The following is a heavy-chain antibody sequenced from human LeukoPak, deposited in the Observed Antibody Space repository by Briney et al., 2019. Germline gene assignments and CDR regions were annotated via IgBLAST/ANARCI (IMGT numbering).Heavy chain of an antibody. J-gene: IGHJ4*02. Sequence: GRSLRLSCAASGFTFDKYGMHYIRQAPGKGLEWVAVILEDGRIKKYADSVKDRFTISRDNTNNTLYLQMNRLRAEGTGIYFCAKDRETTASGTFDYWGLGTLVAVSS. CDR2: ILEDGRIK. CDR1: GFTFDKYG. CDR3: AKDRETTASGTFDY. V-gene: IGHV3-30*18. D-gene: IGHD1-1*01.